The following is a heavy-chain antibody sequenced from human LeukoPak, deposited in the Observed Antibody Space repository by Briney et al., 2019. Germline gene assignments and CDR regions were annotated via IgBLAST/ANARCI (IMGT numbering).Heavy chain of an antibody. D-gene: IGHD3-16*01. J-gene: IGHJ5*02. CDR3: ASEANRGGGFDP. CDR2: IYFTGNT. CDR1: GGSISSDTYF. V-gene: IGHV4-39*01. Sequence: SETLSLTCTVSGGSISSDTYFWGWIRQPPGKGLEWIANIYFTGNTYYNPSLKSRATISVDTSKNQFSLTLSSVTAADTAVYYCASEANRGGGFDPWGQGTQVTVSS.